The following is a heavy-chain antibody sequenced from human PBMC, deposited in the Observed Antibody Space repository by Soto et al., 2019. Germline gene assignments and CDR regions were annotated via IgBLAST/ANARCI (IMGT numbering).Heavy chain of an antibody. Sequence: EVQLVESGGGLVQPGGSLRLSCAASGFTVSSNYMNWVRQAPGKGLEWVSVIYSGGSVYYADSVKGRFTISRDDSKNTLYLQMNSLRAEDTAVYYCARLNHAGFDYWGQGALVTVSS. CDR1: GFTVSSNY. V-gene: IGHV3-66*04. J-gene: IGHJ4*02. CDR2: IYSGGSV. CDR3: ARLNHAGFDY.